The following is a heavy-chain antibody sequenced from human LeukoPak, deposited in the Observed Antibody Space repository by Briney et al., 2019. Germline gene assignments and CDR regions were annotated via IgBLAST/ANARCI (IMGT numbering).Heavy chain of an antibody. D-gene: IGHD3-22*01. CDR2: IYYSGST. CDR1: GSSISSSSYY. CDR3: AHYYDSSGYYFDP. Sequence: PSETLSLTCTVSGSSISSSSYYWGWIRQPPGKGLEWIGSIYYSGSTYYNLSLKSRVTISVDTSKNQFSLKLSSVTAADTAVYYCAHYYDSSGYYFDPWGQGTLVTVSS. V-gene: IGHV4-39*01. J-gene: IGHJ5*02.